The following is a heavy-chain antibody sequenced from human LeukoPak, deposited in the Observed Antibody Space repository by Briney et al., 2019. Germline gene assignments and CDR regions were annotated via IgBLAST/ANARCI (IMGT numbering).Heavy chain of an antibody. CDR3: ARGRITISGVVIIPFDY. V-gene: IGHV1-46*01. CDR1: GYTFTGYY. CDR2: INPSGGST. J-gene: IGHJ4*02. Sequence: ASVKVSCKASGYTFTGYYMHWVRQAPGQGLEWMGIINPSGGSTSYAQKFQGRVTMTRDMSTSTVYMELSSLRSEDTAVYYCARGRITISGVVIIPFDYWGQGTLVTVSS. D-gene: IGHD3-3*01.